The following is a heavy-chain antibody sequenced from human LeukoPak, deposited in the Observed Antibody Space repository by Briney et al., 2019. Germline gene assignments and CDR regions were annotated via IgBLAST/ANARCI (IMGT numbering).Heavy chain of an antibody. V-gene: IGHV1-18*01. J-gene: IGHJ3*02. D-gene: IGHD1-26*01. CDR2: ISACNGNT. CDR1: GYTFTSYG. CDR3: ARDVGATVVFDI. Sequence: GASVKVSCKASGYTFTSYGISWVRQAPGQGLEWMGWISACNGNTNYAQKLQGRVTITADHSTSTAYMELSSLRSEDTAVYFCARDVGATVVFDIWGQGTFVTVSS.